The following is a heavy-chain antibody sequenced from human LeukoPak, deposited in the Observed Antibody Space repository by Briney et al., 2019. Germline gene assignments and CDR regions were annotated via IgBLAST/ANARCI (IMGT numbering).Heavy chain of an antibody. CDR2: INHSRST. D-gene: IGHD5-12*01. V-gene: IGHV4-34*01. CDR1: GGSFSGYY. CDR3: ARLGGYVPFDY. J-gene: IGHJ4*02. Sequence: SETLSLTCAVYGGSFSGYYRSWIRQPPGKGLEWIGEINHSRSTNYNPSLKSRVTISLDTSKNQFSLKLSSVTAADTAVYYCARLGGYVPFDYWGQGTLVTVSS.